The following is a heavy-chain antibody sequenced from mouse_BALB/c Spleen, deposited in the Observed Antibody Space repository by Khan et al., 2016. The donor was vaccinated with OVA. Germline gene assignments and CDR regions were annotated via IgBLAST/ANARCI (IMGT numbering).Heavy chain of an antibody. CDR3: AIYHGYFDV. CDR2: VNPNNGGT. V-gene: IGHV1-18*01. CDR1: GYSFTGYY. J-gene: IGHJ1*01. Sequence: VXLQQSGPDLVKPGASVKISCKASGYSFTGYYIHWVKQSHGKSLEWIGRVNPNNGGTNSNQKFKGKAILTVDKSSNTAYMELRSLTSEDSAVYSCAIYHGYFDVWGAGTTVTVSS. D-gene: IGHD1-1*01.